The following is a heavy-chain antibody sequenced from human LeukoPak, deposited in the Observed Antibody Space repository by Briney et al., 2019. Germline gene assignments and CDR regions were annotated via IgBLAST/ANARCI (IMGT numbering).Heavy chain of an antibody. Sequence: ASVKVSCKASGYTFTGYYMHWVRQAPGQGLEWMGWINPNSGGTSYAQKFQGRVTMTRDTSISTAYMELSRLRSDDTAVYYCARGGDYGYVWGSNRYSDYWGQGTLVTVSS. V-gene: IGHV1-2*02. CDR3: ARGGDYGYVWGSNRYSDY. CDR1: GYTFTGYY. J-gene: IGHJ4*02. CDR2: INPNSGGT. D-gene: IGHD3-16*02.